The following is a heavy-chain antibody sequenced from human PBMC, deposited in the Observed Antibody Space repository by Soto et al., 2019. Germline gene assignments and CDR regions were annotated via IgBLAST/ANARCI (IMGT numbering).Heavy chain of an antibody. CDR1: GFPFSDYY. D-gene: IGHD3-22*01. Sequence: GGSLRLSCAASGFPFSDYYMSWIRQAPGEGLEWISYISSSAYAIYADSVKGRFTISRDNAKNSLFLQMTSLRVEDTAVYYCARNFDSGGYYSDYWGQGTLVTVSS. CDR3: ARNFDSGGYYSDY. V-gene: IGHV3-11*06. J-gene: IGHJ4*02. CDR2: ISSSAYA.